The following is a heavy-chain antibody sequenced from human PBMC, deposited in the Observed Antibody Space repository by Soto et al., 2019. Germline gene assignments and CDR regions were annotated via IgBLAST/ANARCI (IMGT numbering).Heavy chain of an antibody. CDR1: GFTFSSYA. J-gene: IGHJ6*03. V-gene: IGHV3-23*01. D-gene: IGHD6-6*01. CDR2: ISGSGGST. Sequence: EVQLLESGGGLVQPGGSLRLSCAASGFTFSSYAMSWVRQAPGKGLEWVSAISGSGGSTYYADSVKGRFTISRDNSKNTRYLQMNSLRAEDAAVYYCAKGSSSSYWYYYYYMDVWGKGTTVTVSS. CDR3: AKGSSSSYWYYYYYMDV.